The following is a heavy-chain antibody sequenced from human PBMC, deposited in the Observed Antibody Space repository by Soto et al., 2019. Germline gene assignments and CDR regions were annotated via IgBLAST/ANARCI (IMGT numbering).Heavy chain of an antibody. CDR1: GGTFSSYA. V-gene: IGHV1-69*13. CDR2: IIPIFGTA. Sequence: SVKVSCKASGGTFSSYAISWVRQAPGQGLEWMGGIIPIFGTAIYAQKFQGRVTITADESTSTAYMELSSLRSEDTAVYYCARDDNWNEIDAFDSWGQGKMVTVSS. D-gene: IGHD1-1*01. CDR3: ARDDNWNEIDAFDS. J-gene: IGHJ3*02.